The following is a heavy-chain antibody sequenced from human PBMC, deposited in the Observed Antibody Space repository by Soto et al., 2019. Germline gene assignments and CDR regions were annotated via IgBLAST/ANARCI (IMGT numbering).Heavy chain of an antibody. CDR2: IYYSGST. CDR1: DGSINNYY. J-gene: IGHJ4*02. D-gene: IGHD3-22*01. CDR3: AVSTGSSQYYFDS. V-gene: IGHV4-59*03. Sequence: SETLSLTCTVSDGSINNYYWNWIRQPPGKGLEWIGNIYYSGSTNYNPSLKSRVTISIDTSKEEFSLNLNSVAAADTAVYYCAVSTGSSQYYFDSVGQGALVTVSS.